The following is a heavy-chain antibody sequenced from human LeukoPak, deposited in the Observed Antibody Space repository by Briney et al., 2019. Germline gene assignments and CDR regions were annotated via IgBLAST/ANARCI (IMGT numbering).Heavy chain of an antibody. J-gene: IGHJ4*02. CDR3: AKDPYDFWSGSHLYYFDY. V-gene: IGHV3-30*02. CDR2: IRYDGSNK. Sequence: GGSLRLSCAASGFTFSSYGMHWVRQAPGKGLEGVAFIRYDGSNKYYADSVKGRFTISRDNSKNTLYLQMNSLRAEDTAVYYCAKDPYDFWSGSHLYYFDYWGQGIQVTVSS. CDR1: GFTFSSYG. D-gene: IGHD3-3*01.